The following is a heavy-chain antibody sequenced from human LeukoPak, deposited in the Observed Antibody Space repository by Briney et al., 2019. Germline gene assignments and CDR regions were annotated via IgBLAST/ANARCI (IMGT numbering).Heavy chain of an antibody. CDR3: AREYSSAGRWVY. CDR2: IYYSGST. CDR1: GGSLSSYY. V-gene: IGHV4-59*01. Sequence: SETLSLTCTVSGGSLSSYYWSWIRQPPGKGLEWIGYIYYSGSTNYNPSLKSRVTISVDTSKNQFSLKLSSVTAADTAVYYCAREYSSAGRWVYWGQGTLVTVSS. J-gene: IGHJ4*02. D-gene: IGHD6-25*01.